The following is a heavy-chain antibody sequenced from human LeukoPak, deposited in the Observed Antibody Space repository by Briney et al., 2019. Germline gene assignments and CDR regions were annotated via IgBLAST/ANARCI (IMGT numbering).Heavy chain of an antibody. CDR1: GYTFTSYY. J-gene: IGHJ6*02. CDR3: ARVSGYCSGGSCYGLPSHGMDV. Sequence: ASVKVSCKASGYTFTSYYMNWVRQAPGQGLEWMGIINPSGGSTSYAQKFQGRVTMTRDTSTSTVYMELRSLRSEDTAVYYCARVSGYCSGGSCYGLPSHGMDVWGQGTTVTASS. D-gene: IGHD2-15*01. CDR2: INPSGGST. V-gene: IGHV1-46*01.